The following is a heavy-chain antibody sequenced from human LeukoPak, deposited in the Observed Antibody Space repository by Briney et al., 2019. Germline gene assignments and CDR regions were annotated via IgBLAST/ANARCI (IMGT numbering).Heavy chain of an antibody. CDR3: ASGRGGRGGINYFDY. Sequence: LPGGSLRLSCAVSGLTFRNYGMHWVRQAPGKGLEWVAIIYYDGSEKYYVDSVKGRFTISRDNSKNTLHLQMNSLRAEDTALYYCASGRGGRGGINYFDYWGQGTLVTVSS. CDR1: GLTFRNYG. CDR2: IYYDGSEK. D-gene: IGHD2-15*01. V-gene: IGHV3-33*01. J-gene: IGHJ4*02.